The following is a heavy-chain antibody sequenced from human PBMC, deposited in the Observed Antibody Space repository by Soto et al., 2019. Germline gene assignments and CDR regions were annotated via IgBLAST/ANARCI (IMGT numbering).Heavy chain of an antibody. CDR1: GGSFSGYY. Sequence: KTSETLSLTCAVYGGSFSGYYWSWIRQPPGKGLEWIGEINHSGSTNYNPSLKSRVTISVDTSKNQFSLKLSSVTAADTAVDYWARVAPRDFWSGYYIPYYYYGMDVWGQGTTVTVSS. V-gene: IGHV4-34*01. CDR3: ARVAPRDFWSGYYIPYYYYGMDV. J-gene: IGHJ6*02. D-gene: IGHD3-3*01. CDR2: INHSGST.